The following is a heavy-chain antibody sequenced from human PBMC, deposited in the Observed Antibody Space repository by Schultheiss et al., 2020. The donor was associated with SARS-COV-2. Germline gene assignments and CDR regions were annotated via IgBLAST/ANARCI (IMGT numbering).Heavy chain of an antibody. CDR2: INHSGST. D-gene: IGHD2-15*01. CDR1: GGSISSYY. Sequence: SQTLSLTCTVSGGSISSYYWSWIRQPPGKGLEWIGEINHSGSTYYNPSLKSRVTISVDTSKNQFSLKLSSVTAADTAVYYCARDRYCSGGSCYSVMGWGQGTLVTVSS. V-gene: IGHV4-34*01. CDR3: ARDRYCSGGSCYSVMG. J-gene: IGHJ4*02.